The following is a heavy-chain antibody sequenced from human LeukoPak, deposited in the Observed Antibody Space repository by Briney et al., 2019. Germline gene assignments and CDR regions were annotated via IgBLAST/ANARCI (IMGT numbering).Heavy chain of an antibody. Sequence: KPSETLSLTCTISGGSISSYSWTWIRQPAGKALEWIGRIYTSGSTTYNPSLKSRVTMSLDTSKNHFSLKLSSVTAADTAVYYCARGSSYGWFDPRGQGTLVTVSS. CDR2: IYTSGST. D-gene: IGHD6-6*01. V-gene: IGHV4-4*07. CDR3: ARGSSYGWFDP. CDR1: GGSISSYS. J-gene: IGHJ5*02.